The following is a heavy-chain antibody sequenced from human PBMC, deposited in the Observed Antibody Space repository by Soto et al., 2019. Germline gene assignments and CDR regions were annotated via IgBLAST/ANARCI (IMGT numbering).Heavy chain of an antibody. J-gene: IGHJ4*02. V-gene: IGHV1-18*01. CDR1: GYTFSSYG. CDR2: ISGYSGHT. CDR3: AREWDNKSEHSSGWYDDF. D-gene: IGHD6-19*01. Sequence: QVQLVQSGAEVKKPGASVKVSCKASGYTFSSYGISWVRQAPGQGLEWMGWISGYSGHTYYAQKFQGRVTMTTDTPTYTXXMELRSLRSDDTAVYYCAREWDNKSEHSSGWYDDFWGQGTLVTVSS.